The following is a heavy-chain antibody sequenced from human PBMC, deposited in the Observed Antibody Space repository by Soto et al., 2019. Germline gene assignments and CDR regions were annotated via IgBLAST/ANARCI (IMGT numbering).Heavy chain of an antibody. V-gene: IGHV3-53*01. CDR2: IYSGGST. CDR1: GLTASSNY. J-gene: IGHJ3*02. CDR3: ARRREDAFDI. Sequence: PGGSLRLSCAASGLTASSNYMSWVRQAPGKGLEWVSVIYSGGSTYYADSVKGRFTISRDNSKNTLYLQMNSLRAEDTAVYYCARRREDAFDIWGQGTMVTVSS.